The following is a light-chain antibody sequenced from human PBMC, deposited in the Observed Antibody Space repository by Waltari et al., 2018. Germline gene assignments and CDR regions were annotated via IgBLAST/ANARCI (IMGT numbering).Light chain of an antibody. Sequence: QSALTQPRSVSGSPGHSVPISCTGTTSAIGPYHLVSWYHQHPGKVPHRMIYDVSKRPSGVPDRFSDSQSGYTASLTISGLQAEDEADYSCCSYAGKYTWVFGGGTKVTVL. CDR2: DVS. CDR3: CSYAGKYTWV. CDR1: TSAIGPYHL. J-gene: IGLJ3*02. V-gene: IGLV2-11*02.